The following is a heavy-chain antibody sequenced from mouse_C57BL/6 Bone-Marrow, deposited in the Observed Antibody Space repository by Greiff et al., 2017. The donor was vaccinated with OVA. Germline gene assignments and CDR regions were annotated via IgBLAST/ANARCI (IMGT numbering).Heavy chain of an antibody. J-gene: IGHJ3*01. CDR1: GFNIKDDY. Sequence: EVQLQQSGAELVRPGASVKLSCTASGFNIKDDYMHWVKQRPEQGLEWIGWIDPENGDTEYASKFQGKATITADTSSNTAYLQLSSLTSEDTAVXCCTPCGPGFAYWGQGTLVTVSA. CDR2: IDPENGDT. CDR3: TPCGPGFAY. V-gene: IGHV14-4*01.